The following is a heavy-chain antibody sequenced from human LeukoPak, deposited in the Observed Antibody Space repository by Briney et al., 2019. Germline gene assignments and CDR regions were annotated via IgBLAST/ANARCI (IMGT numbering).Heavy chain of an antibody. V-gene: IGHV1-2*02. CDR2: INPNSGGT. CDR3: ARVVAVTGTPVYYMDV. J-gene: IGHJ6*03. D-gene: IGHD6-19*01. CDR1: GYMFTGYY. Sequence: ASVKVSCKASGYMFTGYYMHWVRQAPGQRLEWMGWINPNSGGTNYAHKFQGRVTMTRDTSISTAYMDLNRLRSDDTAVYYCARVVAVTGTPVYYMDVWGKGTTVTVSS.